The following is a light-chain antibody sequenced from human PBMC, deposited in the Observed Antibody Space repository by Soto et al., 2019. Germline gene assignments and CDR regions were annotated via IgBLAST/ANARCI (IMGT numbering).Light chain of an antibody. J-gene: IGKJ2*01. CDR3: QQYKSYSA. CDR2: DAS. CDR1: QSINDW. Sequence: DIQMTQSPSTLSASVGDRVTITCRASQSINDWLAWYQQKPGKAPKLLISDASTLETGVPARFSGSGSGTEFPLTISSLQPDDFATYYCQQYKSYSAFGQGTKLEIK. V-gene: IGKV1-5*01.